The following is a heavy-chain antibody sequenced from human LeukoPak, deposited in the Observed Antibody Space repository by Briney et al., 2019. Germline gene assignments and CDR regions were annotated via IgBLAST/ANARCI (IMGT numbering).Heavy chain of an antibody. CDR3: ARGGLTGTTIPYFDY. J-gene: IGHJ4*02. V-gene: IGHV3-74*01. D-gene: IGHD1-7*01. CDR2: INGDGSST. Sequence: GGSLRLSCAASGLTFSSHWMHWVRQPPGKGLVWVSRINGDGSSTSYADAVKGRFTISRDNAKNTLYLRMNSQRAEDTAVYYCARGGLTGTTIPYFDYWGQGTLVTVSS. CDR1: GLTFSSHW.